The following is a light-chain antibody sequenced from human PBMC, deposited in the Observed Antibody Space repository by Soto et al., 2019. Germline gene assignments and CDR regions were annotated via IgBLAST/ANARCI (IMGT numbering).Light chain of an antibody. CDR3: QQYSSRST. J-gene: IGKJ1*01. CDR2: GAS. V-gene: IGKV1-5*01. Sequence: DIQMTQSPSTLSASVGDRVTFTCRASQSIRSRLAWYQQKPGKAPSLLISGASTLESGVPSRFSGSGFGTEFTLTISSLQPGDFATYYCQQYSSRSTFGQGTKVDIK. CDR1: QSIRSR.